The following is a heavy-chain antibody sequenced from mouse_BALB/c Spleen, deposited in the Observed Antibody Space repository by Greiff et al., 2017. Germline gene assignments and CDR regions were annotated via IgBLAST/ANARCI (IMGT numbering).Heavy chain of an antibody. V-gene: IGHV2-9*02. CDR1: GFSLTSYG. J-gene: IGHJ2*01. CDR2: IWAGGST. Sequence: VKLMESGPGLVAPSQSLSITCTVSGFSLTSYGVHWVRQPPGKGLEWLGVIWAGGSTNYNSALMSRLSISKDNSKSQVFLKMNSLQTDDTAMYYCARDNKGYFDYWGQGTTLTVSS. CDR3: ARDNKGYFDY.